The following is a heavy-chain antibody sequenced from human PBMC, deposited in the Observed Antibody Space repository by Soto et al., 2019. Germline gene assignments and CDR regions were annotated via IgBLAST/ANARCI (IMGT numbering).Heavy chain of an antibody. CDR3: ARAYGYSSNWFDP. CDR2: INHSGST. V-gene: IGHV4-34*01. CDR1: GVFFSGYY. D-gene: IGHD5-18*01. Sequence: SETLSLTCAVYGVFFSGYYWSWIRQPPGKGLEWIGEINHSGSTNYNPSLKSRVTISVDTSKNQFSLKLSSVTAADTAVYYCARAYGYSSNWFDPWGQGTLVTVSS. J-gene: IGHJ5*02.